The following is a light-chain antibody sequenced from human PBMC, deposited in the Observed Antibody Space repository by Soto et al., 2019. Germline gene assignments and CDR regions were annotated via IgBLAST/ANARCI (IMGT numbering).Light chain of an antibody. J-gene: IGLJ1*01. CDR1: SSDVGGYNY. CDR3: SSYRSGGTFV. CDR2: VVS. Sequence: QSALAQPTSVSGSPGQSIAISCPGTSSDVGGYNYVSWHQQHPGKAPKVLISVVSNRPSGVSNRFSGSKSGNTASLTISGLQAEDEADYYCSSYRSGGTFVFGSGTKLTVL. V-gene: IGLV2-14*01.